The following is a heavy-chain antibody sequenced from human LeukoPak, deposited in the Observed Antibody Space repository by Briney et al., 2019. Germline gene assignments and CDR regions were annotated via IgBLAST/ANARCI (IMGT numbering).Heavy chain of an antibody. CDR2: INHSGST. V-gene: IGHV4-34*01. CDR1: GGSFSGYY. D-gene: IGHD3-22*01. J-gene: IGHJ5*02. CDR3: ARIPGYYDSSGHP. Sequence: PSETLSLTCAVYGGSFSGYYWSWIRQPPGKGLEWIGEINHSGSTNYNPSLKSRVTISVDTSKNQFSLKLSSVTAVDTAVYYCARIPGYYDSSGHPWGQGTLVTVSS.